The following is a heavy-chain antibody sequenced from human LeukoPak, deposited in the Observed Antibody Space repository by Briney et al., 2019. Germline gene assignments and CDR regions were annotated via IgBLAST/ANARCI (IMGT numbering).Heavy chain of an antibody. D-gene: IGHD6-19*01. J-gene: IGHJ4*02. Sequence: SETLSLTCTVSGGSISGYYWSWIRQPAGKGLEWIGRIYISGSTNYNPSLKSRVTMSGDSSKNQFSLKLSSLTAADTAVYYCARESYSSGWYLDYCGQGTLVTVSS. CDR1: GGSISGYY. CDR3: ARESYSSGWYLDY. CDR2: IYISGST. V-gene: IGHV4-4*07.